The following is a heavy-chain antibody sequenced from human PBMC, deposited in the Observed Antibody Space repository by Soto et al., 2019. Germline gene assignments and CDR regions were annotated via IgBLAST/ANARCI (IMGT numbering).Heavy chain of an antibody. J-gene: IGHJ5*02. CDR1: GFTFSSYG. CDR2: ISSSGSTI. V-gene: IGHV3-48*03. D-gene: IGHD5-18*01. CDR3: ARGGYSYGRDWFDP. Sequence: GGSLRLSCAASGFTFSSYGMNWVRQAPGKGLEWVSYISSSGSTIYYADSVKGRFTISRDNAKNSLYLQMNSLRAEDTAVYYCARGGYSYGRDWFDPWGQGTLVTVSS.